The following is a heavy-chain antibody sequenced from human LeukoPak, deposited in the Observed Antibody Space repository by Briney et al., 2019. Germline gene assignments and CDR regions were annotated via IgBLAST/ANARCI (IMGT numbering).Heavy chain of an antibody. CDR1: GYTFNGYY. J-gene: IGHJ4*02. CDR2: INPNSGGT. D-gene: IGHD5-12*01. Sequence: ASVKVSCKASGYTFNGYYMHWVRQAPGQGLEWMGWINPNSGGTNFAQKFRGRVTMNRGTSISTAFMELSRLTSDDTAVYYCARLWNTGYIISLESWGQGALVTVSS. CDR3: ARLWNTGYIISLES. V-gene: IGHV1-2*02.